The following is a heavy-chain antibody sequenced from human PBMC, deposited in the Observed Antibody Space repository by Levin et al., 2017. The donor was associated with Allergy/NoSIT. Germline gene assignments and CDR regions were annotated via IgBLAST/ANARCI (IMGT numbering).Heavy chain of an antibody. Sequence: GGSLRLSCAASGFTFTSFWMTWVRQAPGKGLEWVANIKQDGSETYYVDSVKGRFTISRANAKNSVSLQMNSLRVDDTAVYYCAREEGWGYHYGMDVWGQGTTVTVSS. CDR1: GFTFTSFW. CDR3: AREEGWGYHYGMDV. J-gene: IGHJ6*02. D-gene: IGHD3-16*02. CDR2: IKQDGSET. V-gene: IGHV3-7*01.